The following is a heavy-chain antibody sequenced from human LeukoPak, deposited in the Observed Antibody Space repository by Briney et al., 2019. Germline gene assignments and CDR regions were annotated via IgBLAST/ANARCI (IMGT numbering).Heavy chain of an antibody. J-gene: IGHJ4*02. Sequence: ASVKVSCKASGGTFSSYAISWVRQAPGQGLEWMGGIIPIFGTANYAQKFQGRVTITADESTSTAYMELSSLRSEDTAVYYCARVLLGSQIDSSGYYSPDYWGQGTLVTVSS. CDR2: IIPIFGTA. D-gene: IGHD3-22*01. CDR3: ARVLLGSQIDSSGYYSPDY. CDR1: GGTFSSYA. V-gene: IGHV1-69*13.